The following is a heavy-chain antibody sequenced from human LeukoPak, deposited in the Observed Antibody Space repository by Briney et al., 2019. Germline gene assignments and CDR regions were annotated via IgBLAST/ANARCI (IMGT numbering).Heavy chain of an antibody. V-gene: IGHV3-21*01. CDR2: ISSSSSYI. Sequence: GGPLRLSCAASGFTFSSYSMNWVRQAPGKGLEWVSSISSSSSYIYYADSVKGRFTISRDNAKNSLYLQMNSLRAEDTAVYYCASELAPPSPGRQTTSDYWGQGTLVTVSS. J-gene: IGHJ4*02. D-gene: IGHD1-1*01. CDR1: GFTFSSYS. CDR3: ASELAPPSPGRQTTSDY.